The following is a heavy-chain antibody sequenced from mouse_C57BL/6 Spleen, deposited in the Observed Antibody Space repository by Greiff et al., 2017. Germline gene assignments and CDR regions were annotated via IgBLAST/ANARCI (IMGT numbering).Heavy chain of an antibody. CDR2: IYPGDGDT. J-gene: IGHJ3*01. CDR1: GYAFSSYW. CDR3: AREDWDGGNFAY. D-gene: IGHD4-1*01. V-gene: IGHV1-80*01. Sequence: QVQLQQSGAELVKPGASVKISCKASGYAFSSYWMNWVKQRPGKGLEWIGQIYPGDGDTNYNGKFKGKATLTADKSSSTAYMQLSSLTSEDSAVYFCAREDWDGGNFAYWGQGTLVTVSA.